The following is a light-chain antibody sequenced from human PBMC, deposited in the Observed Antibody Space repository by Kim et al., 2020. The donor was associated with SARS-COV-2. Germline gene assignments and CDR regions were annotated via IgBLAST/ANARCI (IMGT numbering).Light chain of an antibody. Sequence: SPGERATLSWRTSQSMNSAILAGYQQKHGQAPRILIHDTASRATGIPDRFSGSGSGTDFSLTISRMEPEDFAVYYCQQYSRQICSFGPGTKVDIK. J-gene: IGKJ3*01. V-gene: IGKV3-20*01. CDR2: DTA. CDR3: QQYSRQICS. CDR1: QSMNSAI.